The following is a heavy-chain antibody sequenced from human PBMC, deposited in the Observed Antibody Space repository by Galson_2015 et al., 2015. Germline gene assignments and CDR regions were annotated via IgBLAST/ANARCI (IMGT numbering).Heavy chain of an antibody. D-gene: IGHD6-19*01. J-gene: IGHJ4*02. CDR1: GYRFTSYW. CDR3: ARRGAVAEFDY. CDR2: IYPGDSDT. V-gene: IGHV5-51*01. Sequence: QSGAEVKKPGESLKISCKGSGYRFTSYWIGWVRQMPGKGLEWMGMIYPGDSDTRYNPSLRGQVTISADKSTSTAYLQWSSLKASDTAMYYCARRGAVAEFDYWGQGTLVTVPS.